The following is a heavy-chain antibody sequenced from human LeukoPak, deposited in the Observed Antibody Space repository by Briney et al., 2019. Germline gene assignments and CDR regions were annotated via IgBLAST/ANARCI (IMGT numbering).Heavy chain of an antibody. V-gene: IGHV1-18*04. D-gene: IGHD3-9*01. J-gene: IGHJ6*02. CDR3: ARVGGGGSLRYFDWLPIRNYYYYYGMDV. CDR1: GYTFTGYY. Sequence: ASVKVSCKASGYTFTGYYMHWVRQAPGQGLEWMGWISAYNGNTNYAQKLQGRVTMTTDTSTSTAYMELRSLRSDDTAVYYCARVGGGGSLRYFDWLPIRNYYYYYGMDVWGQGTTVTVSS. CDR2: ISAYNGNT.